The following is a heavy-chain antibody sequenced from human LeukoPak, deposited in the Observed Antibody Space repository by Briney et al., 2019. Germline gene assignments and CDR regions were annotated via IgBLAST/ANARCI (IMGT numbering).Heavy chain of an antibody. Sequence: GESLKISCQGFGYSFTTYWIGWVRQMPGKGLEWMRIIFPSDSHTRYSPSFQGQVTISADKSISTAYLQWSSLEASDAAIYYCARRRAVAGTYYFDYWGQGTLSPSPQ. J-gene: IGHJ4*02. CDR2: IFPSDSHT. CDR1: GYSFTTYW. V-gene: IGHV5-51*01. CDR3: ARRRAVAGTYYFDY. D-gene: IGHD6-19*01.